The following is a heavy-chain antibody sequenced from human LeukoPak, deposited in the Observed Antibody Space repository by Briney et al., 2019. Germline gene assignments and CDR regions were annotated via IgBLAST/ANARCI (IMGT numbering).Heavy chain of an antibody. D-gene: IGHD3-10*01. Sequence: PSETLSLTCAVYGGSFSGYYWGWIRQPPGKGLEWIGSLYYSGSTYYNPSLKSRVTISVDTSKNQFSLKLSSVTAADTAVYYCARTPLWFGEFSAFDYWGQGTLVTVSS. V-gene: IGHV4-39*01. CDR2: LYYSGST. J-gene: IGHJ4*02. CDR1: GGSFSGYY. CDR3: ARTPLWFGEFSAFDY.